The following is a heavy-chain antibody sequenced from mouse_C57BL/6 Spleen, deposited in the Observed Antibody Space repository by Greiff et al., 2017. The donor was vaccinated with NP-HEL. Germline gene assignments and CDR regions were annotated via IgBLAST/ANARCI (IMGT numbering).Heavy chain of an antibody. CDR2: ISSGGDYI. CDR1: GFTFSSYA. CDR3: TRGAQAPNFYFDY. V-gene: IGHV5-9-1*02. J-gene: IGHJ2*01. Sequence: EVQGVESGEGLVKPGGSLKLSCAASGFTFSSYAMSWVRQTPEKRLEWVAYISSGGDYIYYADTVKGRFTISRDNARNTLYLQMSSLKSEDTAMYYCTRGAQAPNFYFDYWGQGTTRTVSS. D-gene: IGHD3-2*02.